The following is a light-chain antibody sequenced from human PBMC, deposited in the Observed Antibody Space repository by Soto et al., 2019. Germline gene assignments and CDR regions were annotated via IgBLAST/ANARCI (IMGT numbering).Light chain of an antibody. V-gene: IGKV3-20*01. CDR3: QQYGSSPWT. CDR2: GAS. CDR1: QSVSSTY. J-gene: IGKJ1*01. Sequence: EIVLTQSPGTLSLSPGEGATLCCRASQSVSSTYLAWYQQKPGQAPRLLIYGASSRATGIPDRFSGSGSGTDFTLTISRLEPEDFAVYYCQQYGSSPWTFGQGTKVQIK.